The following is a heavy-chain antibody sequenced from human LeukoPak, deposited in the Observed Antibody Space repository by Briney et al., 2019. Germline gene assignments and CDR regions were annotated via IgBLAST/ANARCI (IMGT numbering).Heavy chain of an antibody. D-gene: IGHD3-22*01. CDR2: IIPIFGTA. V-gene: IGHV1-69*05. J-gene: IGHJ6*03. CDR1: GGIFRSYA. CDR3: ARDGYDSSGYYSGYYYYYMDV. Sequence: AASVKLSCKASGGIFRSYAIRWVRQAPGQGLEWMGRIIPIFGTANYAQKFQHRVTITTDESTSTAYMALRSLRSEDTAVYYCARDGYDSSGYYSGYYYYYMDVWGKGTTVTVSS.